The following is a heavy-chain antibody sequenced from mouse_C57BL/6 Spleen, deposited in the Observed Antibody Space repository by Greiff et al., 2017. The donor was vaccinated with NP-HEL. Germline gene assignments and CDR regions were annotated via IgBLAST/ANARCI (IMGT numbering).Heavy chain of an antibody. CDR2: IYPRSGNT. CDR1: GYTFTSYG. J-gene: IGHJ4*01. V-gene: IGHV1-81*01. CDR3: ATYYYAMDY. Sequence: VKLMESGAELARPGASVKLSCKASGYTFTSYGISWVKQRTGQGLEWIGEIYPRSGNTYYNEKFKGKATLTADKSSSTAYMELRSLTSEDSAVYFCATYYYAMDYWGQGTSVTVSS.